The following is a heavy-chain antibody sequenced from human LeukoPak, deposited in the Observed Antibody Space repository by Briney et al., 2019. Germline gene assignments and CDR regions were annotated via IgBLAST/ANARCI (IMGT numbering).Heavy chain of an antibody. Sequence: GGSLRLSCAASGFTFSDHYMDWVRQAPGKGLEWVGRIRNKATSYTTDYAASVRGRFTISRSDSENSLYLQMNSLKSEDTALYYCARGLNSGYYYDLDGFDLWGPGTMVTVSS. V-gene: IGHV3-72*01. CDR1: GFTFSDHY. CDR2: IRNKATSYTT. J-gene: IGHJ3*01. CDR3: ARGLNSGYYYDLDGFDL. D-gene: IGHD3-22*01.